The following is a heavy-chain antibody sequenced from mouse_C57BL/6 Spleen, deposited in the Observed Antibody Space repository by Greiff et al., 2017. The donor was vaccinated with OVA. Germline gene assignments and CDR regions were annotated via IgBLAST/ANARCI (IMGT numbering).Heavy chain of an antibody. D-gene: IGHD1-1*01. CDR3: ARSFTTVVARYAMDY. CDR1: GYTFTSYW. Sequence: QVQLQQPGAELVRPGSSVKLSCKASGYTFTSYWMDWVKQRPGQGLEWIGNIYPSDSETHYNQQFKDKATLTVDKSSSTAYMQLSSLTSEDSAVYYGARSFTTVVARYAMDYWGQGTSVTVSS. J-gene: IGHJ4*01. V-gene: IGHV1-61*01. CDR2: IYPSDSET.